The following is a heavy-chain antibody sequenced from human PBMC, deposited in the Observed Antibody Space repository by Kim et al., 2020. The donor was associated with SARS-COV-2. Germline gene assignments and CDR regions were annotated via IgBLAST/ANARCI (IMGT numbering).Heavy chain of an antibody. D-gene: IGHD3-9*01. CDR3: AGASGWAGSGGYFDWSYRVYGGNYYYYGMDV. CDR1: GFTVSSNY. V-gene: IGHV3-66*02. CDR2: IYSGGST. J-gene: IGHJ6*02. Sequence: GGSLRLSCAASGFTVSSNYMSWVRQAPGKGLEWVSVIYSGGSTYYADSVKGRFTISRDNSKNTLYLQMNSLRAEDTAVYYCAGASGWAGSGGYFDWSYRVYGGNYYYYGMDVWGQGTTVTVSS.